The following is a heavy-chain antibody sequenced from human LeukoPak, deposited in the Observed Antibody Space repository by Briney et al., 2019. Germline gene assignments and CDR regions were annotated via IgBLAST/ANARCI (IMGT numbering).Heavy chain of an antibody. D-gene: IGHD2/OR15-2a*01. V-gene: IGHV3-21*01. Sequence: PGGSLRLSCAASGFTLSSYSMNWVRQAPGKGVEGVSSISSSSSYIYYADSVKGRFTISRDNAKNSLYLQMNSLRADDTAVYYCTGGSDKVLSGEYYYYMDVWGTGTTVTVSS. CDR1: GFTLSSYS. CDR2: ISSSSSYI. CDR3: TGGSDKVLSGEYYYYMDV. J-gene: IGHJ6*03.